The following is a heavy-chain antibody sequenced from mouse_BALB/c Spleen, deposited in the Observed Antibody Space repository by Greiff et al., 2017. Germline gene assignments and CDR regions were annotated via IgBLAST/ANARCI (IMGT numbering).Heavy chain of an antibody. CDR3: ARARDYYDYDGGVTMDY. J-gene: IGHJ4*01. CDR1: GFTFSSYG. V-gene: IGHV5-6-3*01. CDR2: INSNGGST. D-gene: IGHD2-4*01. Sequence: DVMLVESGGGLVQPGGSLKLSCAASGFTFSSYGMSWVRQTPDKRLELVATINSNGGSTYYPDSVKGRFTISRDNAKNTLYLQMSSLKSEDTAMYYCARARDYYDYDGGVTMDYWGQGTSVTVSS.